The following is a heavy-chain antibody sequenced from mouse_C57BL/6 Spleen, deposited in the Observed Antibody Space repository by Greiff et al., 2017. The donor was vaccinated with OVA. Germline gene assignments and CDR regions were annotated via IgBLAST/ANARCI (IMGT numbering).Heavy chain of an antibody. CDR3: ARRRRKVAYYFDY. V-gene: IGHV1-69*01. CDR2: IDPSDSYT. J-gene: IGHJ2*01. Sequence: VQLQQPGAELVMPGASVKLSCKASGYTFTSYWMHWVKQRPGQGLEWIGEIDPSDSYTNYNQKFKGKSTLTVDKSSSTAYMQLSSLISEDSAVYYCARRRRKVAYYFDYWGQGTTLTVSS. CDR1: GYTFTSYW. D-gene: IGHD1-1*01.